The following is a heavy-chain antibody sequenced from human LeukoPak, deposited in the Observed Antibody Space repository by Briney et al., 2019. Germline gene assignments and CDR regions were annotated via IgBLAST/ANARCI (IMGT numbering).Heavy chain of an antibody. CDR3: ASWQGYNSGWYGVDY. Sequence: GGSLRLSCAASGFTFTSYAFHWVRQAPGKGLEWVSAISGSGGSTYYADSVKGPFTISRDNSKNTLYLQMNSVRAEDTAVYYCASWQGYNSGWYGVDYWGQGTLVTVSS. V-gene: IGHV3-23*01. J-gene: IGHJ4*02. CDR2: ISGSGGST. CDR1: GFTFTSYA. D-gene: IGHD6-19*01.